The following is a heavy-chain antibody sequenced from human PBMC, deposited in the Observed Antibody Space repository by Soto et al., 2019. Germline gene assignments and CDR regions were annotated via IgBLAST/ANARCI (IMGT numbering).Heavy chain of an antibody. D-gene: IGHD6-19*01. CDR2: ISRTSSYI. CDR3: VSDQKREHFETSGPNWFAT. CDR1: GFSFSSFT. Sequence: EVQLVESGGGLVKPGGSLRLSCAASGFSFSSFTMNWVRQAPGKGLEWVSSISRTSSYIYYRDSVKGRFTISRDNAKNSLSLQMNGLRVEDTAVYYCVSDQKREHFETSGPNWFATWGQGTLVTVSS. V-gene: IGHV3-21*02. J-gene: IGHJ5*02.